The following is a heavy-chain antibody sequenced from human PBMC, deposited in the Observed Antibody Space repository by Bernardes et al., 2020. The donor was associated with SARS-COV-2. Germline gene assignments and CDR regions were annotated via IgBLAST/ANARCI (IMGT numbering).Heavy chain of an antibody. CDR1: GFTFSSYE. CDR3: ASLWSGYYRPRKIIDY. J-gene: IGHJ4*02. V-gene: IGHV3-48*03. D-gene: IGHD3-3*01. Sequence: GGSLRLSCAASGFTFSSYEMNWVRQAPGKGLEWVSYISSSGSTIYYADSVKGRFTISRDNAKNSLYLQMNSLRAEDTAVYYCASLWSGYYRPRKIIDYWGQGTLVTVSS. CDR2: ISSSGSTI.